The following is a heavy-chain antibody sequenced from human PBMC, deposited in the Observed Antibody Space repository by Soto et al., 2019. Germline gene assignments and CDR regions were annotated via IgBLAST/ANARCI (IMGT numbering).Heavy chain of an antibody. Sequence: QVELQESGPGLVRPSETLSLTCTVSGGSLNNSFYFWSWIRQHPGKGLEWIGYIHYFGSTKYNPSLESRVVISVDTSKTQFSLKVPSVTAAETAMYFCARGGSYVGFDAWGQGARVTVSP. D-gene: IGHD1-26*01. CDR1: GGSLNNSFYF. V-gene: IGHV4-61*01. CDR2: IHYFGST. J-gene: IGHJ4*02. CDR3: ARGGSYVGFDA.